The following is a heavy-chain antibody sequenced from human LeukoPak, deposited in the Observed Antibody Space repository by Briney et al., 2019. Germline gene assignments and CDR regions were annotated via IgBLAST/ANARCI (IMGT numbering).Heavy chain of an antibody. D-gene: IGHD6-19*01. Sequence: GRSLRLSCAASGFTFSSYGMHWVRQAPGKGLEWVAVISYDGSNKYYADSVKGRFTISRDNSKSTLYLQMNSLRAEDTAVYYCARVSIGWYHFDYWGQGTLVTVSS. CDR1: GFTFSSYG. J-gene: IGHJ4*02. CDR3: ARVSIGWYHFDY. CDR2: ISYDGSNK. V-gene: IGHV3-30*03.